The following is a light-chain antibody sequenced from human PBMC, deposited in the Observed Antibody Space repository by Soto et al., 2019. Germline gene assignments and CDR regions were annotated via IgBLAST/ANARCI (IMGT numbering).Light chain of an antibody. V-gene: IGKV3-20*01. J-gene: IGKJ3*01. Sequence: EIVLTQSPGTLSLSPGERATLYCRASQSVGSNYLAWYQQQPGQAPRVLIYGASSRATGIPDRFSGSGSGADLTRTISRLEPEDFAVYYCQQYTTSPFTVGPGTKVDIK. CDR3: QQYTTSPFT. CDR2: GAS. CDR1: QSVGSNY.